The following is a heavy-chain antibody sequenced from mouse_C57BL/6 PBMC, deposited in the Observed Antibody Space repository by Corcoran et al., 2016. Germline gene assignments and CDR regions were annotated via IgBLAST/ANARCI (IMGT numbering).Heavy chain of an antibody. CDR3: ARSGVLLRSR. CDR1: GYTFTDYY. J-gene: IGHJ2*01. D-gene: IGHD1-1*01. V-gene: IGHV1-76*01. Sequence: QVQLKQSGAELVRPGASVKLSCKASGYTFTDYYINWVKQRPGQGLEWIARIYPGSGNTYYNEKFKGKATLTAEKSSSTAYMQLSSLTSEDSAVYFCARSGVLLRSRWGQGTTLTVSS. CDR2: IYPGSGNT.